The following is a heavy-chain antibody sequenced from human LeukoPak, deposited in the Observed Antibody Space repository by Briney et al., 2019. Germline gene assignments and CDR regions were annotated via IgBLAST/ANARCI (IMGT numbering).Heavy chain of an antibody. CDR2: IGSNIGGSVSVM. J-gene: IGHJ4*02. V-gene: IGHV3-48*04. CDR1: GFTFSSYS. Sequence: GSLRLSCVGSGFTFSSYSKNWVRLAPGKGLEWISCIGSNIGGSVSVMFYADSVKGRFTISRDNARNSVYLQMDSLRADDTAVYFCARGSRRLEYWGQGTLVTVSS. CDR3: ARGSRRLEY.